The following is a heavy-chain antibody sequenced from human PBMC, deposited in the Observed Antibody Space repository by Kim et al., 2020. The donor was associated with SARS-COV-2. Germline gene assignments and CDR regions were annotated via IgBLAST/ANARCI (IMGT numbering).Heavy chain of an antibody. D-gene: IGHD3-10*01. V-gene: IGHV4-59*13. J-gene: IGHJ6*02. CDR2: IHYTGST. CDR1: GGSLGNYI. CDR3: ARDYYGSGTYYNHYYGLDV. Sequence: SETLSLKCTVSGGSLGNYIWNWVRQPPGKGLEWIGYIHYTGSTNYSPSLESRVTISMDRSKNQVSLKLGSVTAADTAVYFCARDYYGSGTYYNHYYGLDVWGQGTTVTVSS.